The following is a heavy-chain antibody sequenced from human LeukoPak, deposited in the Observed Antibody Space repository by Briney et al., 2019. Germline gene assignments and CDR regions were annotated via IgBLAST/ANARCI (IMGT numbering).Heavy chain of an antibody. J-gene: IGHJ4*02. CDR1: GGSISRSSYY. Sequence: SETLSLTCTVSGGSISRSSYYWGWIRQPPGKGLEWIGSIYYSGSTHYNPSLKSRVTISVDTSKNQFSLKLSSVTAADTAVYYCARQLLAPEWFGELLHHFDYWGQGTLVTVSS. D-gene: IGHD3-10*01. V-gene: IGHV4-39*01. CDR2: IYYSGST. CDR3: ARQLLAPEWFGELLHHFDY.